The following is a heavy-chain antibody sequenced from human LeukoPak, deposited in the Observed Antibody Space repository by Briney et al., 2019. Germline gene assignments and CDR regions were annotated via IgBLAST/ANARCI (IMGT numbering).Heavy chain of an antibody. CDR2: IYYSGST. V-gene: IGHV4-61*01. D-gene: IGHD3-10*01. Sequence: SETLSLTCTVSGGSVSSGSYYWSWILQPPGKGLEWIGYIYYSGSTNYNPCLKSRVTISVDTSKNQFSLKLSSVTAADTAVYYCARETGDRVAFDIWGQGTMVTVSS. J-gene: IGHJ3*02. CDR3: ARETGDRVAFDI. CDR1: GGSVSSGSYY.